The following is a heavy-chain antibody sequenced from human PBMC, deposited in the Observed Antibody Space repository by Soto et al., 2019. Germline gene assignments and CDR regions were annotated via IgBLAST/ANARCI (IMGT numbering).Heavy chain of an antibody. V-gene: IGHV3-23*01. CDR1: GFIFSNYA. CDR2: ISTNGATT. D-gene: IGHD4-17*01. Sequence: GGSLRLSCAASGFIFSNYAMSWVRQAPGKGLEWVSAISTNGATTYYADSVKGRFTISRDSSRNTLFLQMNGLRGEDTAVYYCAKGRPFGDPGWGLFDYWGQGALVTVSS. CDR3: AKGRPFGDPGWGLFDY. J-gene: IGHJ4*02.